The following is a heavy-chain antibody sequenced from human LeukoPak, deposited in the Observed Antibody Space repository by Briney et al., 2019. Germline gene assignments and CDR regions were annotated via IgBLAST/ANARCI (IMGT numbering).Heavy chain of an antibody. V-gene: IGHV4-59*01. J-gene: IGHJ4*02. Sequence: PSETLSLTCTVSGGSISSYYWSWIRQPPGKGLEWIGYIYYSGSTNYNPSLKSRVTISVDTSKNQFSLKLSSVTAADTAVYYCAGSIXXXPQGYWGQGTLVTVSS. CDR2: IYYSGST. CDR1: GGSISSYY. CDR3: AGSIXXXPQGY. D-gene: IGHD6-13*01.